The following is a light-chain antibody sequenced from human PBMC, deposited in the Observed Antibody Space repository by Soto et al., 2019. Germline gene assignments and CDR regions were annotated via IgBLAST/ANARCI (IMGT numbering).Light chain of an antibody. CDR3: QQYNNWPPWT. CDR2: DAS. V-gene: IGKV3-15*01. J-gene: IGKJ1*01. Sequence: EIVMTQSPATLSVPPGERATLSCRASQSVSSYLAWYQQKPGQAPRLLIYDASTRATGIPARFSGSGSATEFTLTISSLQSEDFAVYYCQQYNNWPPWTFGQGTKVDIK. CDR1: QSVSSY.